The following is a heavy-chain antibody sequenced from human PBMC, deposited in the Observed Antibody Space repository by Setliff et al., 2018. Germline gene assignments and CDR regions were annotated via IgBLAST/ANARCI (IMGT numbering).Heavy chain of an antibody. CDR2: ISSSGSTI. CDR3: ARAQAAYNWNYFVLGY. CDR1: GFTFGDYA. J-gene: IGHJ4*02. D-gene: IGHD1-7*01. V-gene: IGHV3-48*03. Sequence: GGSLRLSCTASGFTFGDYAMNWVRQAPGKGLEWVSYISSSGSTIYSADSVKGRFTISRDNAKNSLYLQMNSLSAEDTAVYYCARAQAAYNWNYFVLGYWGQGTLVTVSS.